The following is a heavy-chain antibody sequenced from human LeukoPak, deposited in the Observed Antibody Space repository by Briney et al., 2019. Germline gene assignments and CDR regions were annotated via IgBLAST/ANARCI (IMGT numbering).Heavy chain of an antibody. CDR3: ASPQLGYCSSTSCYNDAFDM. CDR2: INPNSGGT. D-gene: IGHD2-2*02. J-gene: IGHJ3*02. CDR1: GHTFTGYY. Sequence: GASVKVSCKASGHTFTGYYMHWVRQAPGQGLEWMGWINPNSGGTNYAQKFQGRVTMTRDTSISTAYMGLSRPRSDDTAVYYCASPQLGYCSSTSCYNDAFDMWGQGTMVTVSS. V-gene: IGHV1-2*02.